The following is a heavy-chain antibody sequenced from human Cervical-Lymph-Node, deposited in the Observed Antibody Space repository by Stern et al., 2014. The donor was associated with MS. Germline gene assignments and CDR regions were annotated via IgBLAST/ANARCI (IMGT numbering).Heavy chain of an antibody. V-gene: IGHV1-24*01. CDR1: GDTLSEIS. Sequence: VQLVQSRAEVKKPGASVKVSCKVSGDTLSEISMHWVRQAPGKGLEWMGGFDPQHGETLYAQKFQGRVTMAEDRSTDTAYMELSSLRSEDTAMYYCATHRGRVTYYYGMDVWGQGTTVTVSS. CDR2: FDPQHGET. CDR3: ATHRGRVTYYYGMDV. D-gene: IGHD2-21*02. J-gene: IGHJ6*02.